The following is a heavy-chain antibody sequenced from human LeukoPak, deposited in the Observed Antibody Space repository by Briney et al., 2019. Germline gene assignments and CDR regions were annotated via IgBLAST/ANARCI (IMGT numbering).Heavy chain of an antibody. CDR2: IKQDGSEK. CDR1: GFTFSSYW. Sequence: GGSLRLSCAASGFTFSSYWMSWVRQAPGKGLEWVANIKQDGSEKYYVDSVKGRFTISRDNAKNSLYLQMNSLRAEDTAVYYCARERAIGGSCYDYWGQETLVTVSS. V-gene: IGHV3-7*01. J-gene: IGHJ4*02. CDR3: ARERAIGGSCYDY. D-gene: IGHD2-15*01.